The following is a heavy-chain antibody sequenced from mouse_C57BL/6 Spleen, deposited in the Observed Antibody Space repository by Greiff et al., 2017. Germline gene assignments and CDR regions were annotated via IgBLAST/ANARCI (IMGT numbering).Heavy chain of an antibody. D-gene: IGHD1-1*01. CDR1: GYTFTDYY. V-gene: IGHV1-26*01. Sequence: EVQLQQSGPELVKPGASVKISCKASGYTFTDYYMNWVKQSHGKSLEWIGDINPNNGGTSYNQKFKGKATLTVDKSSSTAYMELRSLTSEDSAVYYCAKCSNPYYFDYWGQGTTLTVSS. CDR3: AKCSNPYYFDY. CDR2: INPNNGGT. J-gene: IGHJ2*01.